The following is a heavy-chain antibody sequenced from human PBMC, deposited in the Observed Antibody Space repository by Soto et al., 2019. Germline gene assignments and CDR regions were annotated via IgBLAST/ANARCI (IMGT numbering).Heavy chain of an antibody. CDR3: ARDQGIAAAGFDY. Sequence: SVKVSCKASGYTFTGYYMHWVRQAPGQGLEWMGWINPNSGGTNYAQKFQGWVTMTRDTSISTAYMELSRLRSDDTAVYYCARDQGIAAAGFDYWGQGTLVTVS. J-gene: IGHJ4*02. CDR1: GYTFTGYY. D-gene: IGHD6-13*01. CDR2: INPNSGGT. V-gene: IGHV1-2*04.